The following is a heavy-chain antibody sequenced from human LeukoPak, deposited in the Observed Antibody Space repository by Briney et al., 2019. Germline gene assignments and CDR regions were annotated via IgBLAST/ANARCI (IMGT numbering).Heavy chain of an antibody. D-gene: IGHD3-10*01. V-gene: IGHV4-34*01. J-gene: IGHJ4*02. CDR1: GGSFSGYY. CDR2: INHSGST. Sequence: SETLSLTCAVCGGSFSGYYWSWIRQPPGKGLEWIGEINHSGSTNYNPSLKSRVTISVDTSKNQFSLKLSSVTAADTAVYYCARGLWFGELSTDYFDYWGQGTLVTVSS. CDR3: ARGLWFGELSTDYFDY.